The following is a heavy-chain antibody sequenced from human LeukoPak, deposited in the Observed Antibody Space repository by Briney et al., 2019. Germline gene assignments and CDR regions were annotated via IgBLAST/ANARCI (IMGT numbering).Heavy chain of an antibody. CDR2: ISSSSSYI. J-gene: IGHJ4*02. V-gene: IGHV3-21*01. CDR3: ARVYSSSPLFDY. D-gene: IGHD6-13*01. Sequence: GGSLRLSCAASGFTFSSYWMSWVRQAPGKGLEWVSSISSSSSYIYYADSVKGRFTISRDNAKNSLYLQMNSLRAEDTAVYYCARVYSSSPLFDYWGQGTLVTVSS. CDR1: GFTFSSYW.